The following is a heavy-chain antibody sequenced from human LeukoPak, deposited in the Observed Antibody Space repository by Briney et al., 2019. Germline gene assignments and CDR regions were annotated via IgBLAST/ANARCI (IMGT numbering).Heavy chain of an antibody. CDR3: ARAVAVTMVQGVKY. D-gene: IGHD3-10*01. Sequence: GASVKVSCKASGYTFTGYYMHWVRQAPGQGLEWMGWINPNSGGTNYAQKFQGRVTMIRDTSISTAYMELSRLRSGDTAVYYCARAVAVTMVQGVKYWGQGTLVTVSS. V-gene: IGHV1-2*02. CDR2: INPNSGGT. CDR1: GYTFTGYY. J-gene: IGHJ4*02.